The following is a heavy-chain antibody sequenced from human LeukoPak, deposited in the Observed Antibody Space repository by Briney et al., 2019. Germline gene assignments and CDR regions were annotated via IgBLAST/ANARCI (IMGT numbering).Heavy chain of an antibody. D-gene: IGHD3-3*01. J-gene: IGHJ6*02. CDR3: ARGKLRLEWLLYSDYYGMDV. CDR1: GYAFTGYY. CDR2: INPNSGGT. V-gene: IGHV1-2*04. Sequence: ASVKVSCKASGYAFTGYYMHWVRQAPGQGLEWMGWINPNSGGTNYAQKFQGWVTMTRDTSISTAYMELSRLRSDDTAVYYCARGKLRLEWLLYSDYYGMDVWGQGTTVTVSS.